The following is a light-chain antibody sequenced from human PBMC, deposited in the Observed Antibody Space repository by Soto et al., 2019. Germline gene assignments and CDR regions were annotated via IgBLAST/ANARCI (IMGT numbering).Light chain of an antibody. CDR3: QQYNNWPQT. Sequence: EIVMTQSPSTLSVAPGQRATLSCRASQSVRSNLAWYQQKPGQAPRLLMYAVFIRATGIPARFSGSGSGTDFTLTINSLQSEDFAVYYCQQYNNWPQTFGQGTKLEIK. J-gene: IGKJ2*01. V-gene: IGKV3-15*01. CDR2: AVF. CDR1: QSVRSN.